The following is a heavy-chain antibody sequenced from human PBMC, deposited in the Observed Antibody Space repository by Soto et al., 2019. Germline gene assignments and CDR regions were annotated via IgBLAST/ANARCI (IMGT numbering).Heavy chain of an antibody. D-gene: IGHD4-4*01. CDR1: GYTFTSYA. CDR3: ARGTVTTFDWFDP. V-gene: IGHV1-3*01. J-gene: IGHJ5*02. CDR2: INAGNGNT. Sequence: ASVKVSCKASGYTFTSYAMHWVRQAPGQRLEWMGWINAGNGNTKYSQKFQGRVTITRDTSASTAYMELSSLRSEDTAVYYCARGTVTTFDWFDPWGQGTLVTVSS.